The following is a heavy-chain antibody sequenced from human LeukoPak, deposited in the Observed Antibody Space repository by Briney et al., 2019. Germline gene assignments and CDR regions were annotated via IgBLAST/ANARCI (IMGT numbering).Heavy chain of an antibody. Sequence: PGGSLRLSCAASGFTVSSNQMSWVRQAPGKGLEWVSIIYSGDNTYYADSVKGRFTISRDNSKNTLYLQMNSLRAEDTAVYYCARGSLDIGYDYWGQGTLVTVSS. D-gene: IGHD5-12*01. CDR1: GFTVSSNQ. V-gene: IGHV3-66*01. CDR3: ARGSLDIGYDY. CDR2: IYSGDNT. J-gene: IGHJ4*02.